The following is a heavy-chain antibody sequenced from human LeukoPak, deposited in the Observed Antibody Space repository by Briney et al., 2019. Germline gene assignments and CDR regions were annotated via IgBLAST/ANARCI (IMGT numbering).Heavy chain of an antibody. CDR3: AKRPGTFDAFDV. CDR1: GFTFSNYA. Sequence: PGGSLRLSCAASGFTFSNYAMSWVRQAPGKGLEWVSAFSGSGGSTYYADSVKGRFTISRDNSKKTVYLQMNSLRAEDTAVYYCAKRPGTFDAFDVWGQGTMVTVSS. J-gene: IGHJ3*01. D-gene: IGHD1-14*01. CDR2: FSGSGGST. V-gene: IGHV3-23*01.